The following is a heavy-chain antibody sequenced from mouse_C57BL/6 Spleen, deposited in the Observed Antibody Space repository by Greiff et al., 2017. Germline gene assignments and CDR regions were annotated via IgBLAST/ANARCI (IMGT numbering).Heavy chain of an antibody. V-gene: IGHV14-3*01. CDR2: IDPANGNT. J-gene: IGHJ4*01. D-gene: IGHD2-1*01. CDR1: GFNIKNTY. Sequence: EVKLVESVAELVRPGASVKLSCTASGFNIKNTYMHWVKQRPEQGLEWIGRIDPANGNTKYAPKFQGKATITADTSSNTAYLQLSSLTSEDTAIYYCARDGKPFYYAMDYWGQGTSVTVSS. CDR3: ARDGKPFYYAMDY.